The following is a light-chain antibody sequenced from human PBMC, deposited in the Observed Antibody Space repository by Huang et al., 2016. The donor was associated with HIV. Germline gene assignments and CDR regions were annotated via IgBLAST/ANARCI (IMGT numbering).Light chain of an antibody. CDR3: QQSDSTPLT. J-gene: IGKJ4*01. CDR1: QSISTY. Sequence: DIQMTQSPSSLSASVGDRVTITCRASQSISTYLNWYQQKPGKAPKLLIHVASTLQSGVPSRFSGSGSGTDVTLNISSLQPEDFATYYCQQSDSTPLTFGGGTKVENK. CDR2: VAS. V-gene: IGKV1-39*01.